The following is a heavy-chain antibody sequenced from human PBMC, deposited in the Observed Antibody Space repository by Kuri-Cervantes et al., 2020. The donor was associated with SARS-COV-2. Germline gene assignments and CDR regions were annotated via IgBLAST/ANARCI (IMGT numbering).Heavy chain of an antibody. V-gene: IGHV3-15*01. D-gene: IGHD2-15*01. J-gene: IGHJ4*02. CDR3: TTDLRCSGGSCYGD. CDR2: IKSKTDGGTT. CDR1: GFTFSRDT. Sequence: GGSLRLSCAASGFTFSRDTMYWVRQAPGKGLEWVGRIKSKTDGGTTDYAAPVKGRFTISRDDSKNTLYLQMNSLKTEDTAVYYCTTDLRCSGGSCYGDWGQGTLVTVSS.